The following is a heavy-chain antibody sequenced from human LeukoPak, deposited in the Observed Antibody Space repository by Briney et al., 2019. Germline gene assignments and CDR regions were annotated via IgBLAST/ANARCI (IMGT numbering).Heavy chain of an antibody. Sequence: GSLRLSCAASGFTFSSYSMNWVRQAPGKGLEWVSSITSRSSYIYYADSVKGRFTISRDNAKNSLYLQMNSLRAEDTAVYYCARVPHDIVVVVAATPDYWGQGTRVTVSS. CDR3: ARVPHDIVVVVAATPDY. V-gene: IGHV3-21*01. CDR1: GFTFSSYS. D-gene: IGHD2-15*01. CDR2: ITSRSSYI. J-gene: IGHJ4*02.